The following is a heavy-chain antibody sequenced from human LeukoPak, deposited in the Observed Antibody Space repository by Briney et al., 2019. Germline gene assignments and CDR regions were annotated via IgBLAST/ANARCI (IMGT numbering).Heavy chain of an antibody. CDR1: GDSVSGNIAT. V-gene: IGHV6-1*01. CDR3: ARERSSWYYLDY. Sequence: SQTLSLTCVISGDSVSGNIATWNWTRQSPSRGLEWLGRTYYRSQWYYDYAVSVRSRITINPDTSKNQFSLQLSSVTPEDTAVYFCARERSSWYYLDYWGQGMLVTVSS. CDR2: TYYRSQWYY. D-gene: IGHD6-13*01. J-gene: IGHJ4*02.